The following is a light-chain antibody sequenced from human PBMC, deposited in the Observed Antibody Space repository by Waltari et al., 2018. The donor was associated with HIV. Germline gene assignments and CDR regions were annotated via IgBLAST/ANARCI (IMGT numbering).Light chain of an antibody. V-gene: IGLV4-69*01. CDR2: VNSDGRH. Sequence: QLVLTQSPSASASLGASVKLTCTLSSGHSNYAIAWHQQRPEKGPRYLMKVNSDGRHRKGDGISDRFAGASSGAERHRIISSRQSEDEADYYCQTWGTGIRVFGGGTKLTVL. CDR3: QTWGTGIRV. J-gene: IGLJ3*02. CDR1: SGHSNYA.